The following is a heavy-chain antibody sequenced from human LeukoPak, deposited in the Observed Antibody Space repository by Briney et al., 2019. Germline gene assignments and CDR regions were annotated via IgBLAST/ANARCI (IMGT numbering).Heavy chain of an antibody. CDR2: IRSKAYGGTT. CDR1: GFTFGDYA. V-gene: IGHV3-49*04. Sequence: QSGGSLRLSCTASGFTFGDYAMSWARQAPGKGLEWVGFIRSKAYGGTTEYAAFVKGRFTISRDDSKSIAYLQMNSLKTEDTAVYYCTRVPNPHYYGMDVWGQGTTVTVSS. J-gene: IGHJ6*02. CDR3: TRVPNPHYYGMDV.